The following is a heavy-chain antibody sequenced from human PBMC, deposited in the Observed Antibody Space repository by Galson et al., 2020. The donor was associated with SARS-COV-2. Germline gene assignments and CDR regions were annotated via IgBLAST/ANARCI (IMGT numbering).Heavy chain of an antibody. Sequence: ASVKVSCKASGYTFTSYYMHRVRQAPGQGLEWMGIINPSGGSTSYAQKFQGRVTMTRDTSTSTVYMELSSLRSEDTAVYYCARERSGDTMVRGVITKVYYMDVWGKGTTVTVSS. CDR1: GYTFTSYY. CDR2: INPSGGST. CDR3: ARERSGDTMVRGVITKVYYMDV. V-gene: IGHV1-46*01. D-gene: IGHD3-10*01. J-gene: IGHJ6*03.